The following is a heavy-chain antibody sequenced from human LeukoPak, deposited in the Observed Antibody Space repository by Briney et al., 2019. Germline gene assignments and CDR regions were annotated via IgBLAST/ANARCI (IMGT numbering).Heavy chain of an antibody. V-gene: IGHV1-69*05. D-gene: IGHD6-13*01. Sequence: GASVKVSCKASGGTFSSYAISWVRQAPGQGLEWMGGIIPIFGTANYAQKFQGRVTITTDESTSTAYMELSSLRSDDTAVYYCARLRSIGASGHDASNIWGQGTMVTVSS. J-gene: IGHJ3*02. CDR3: ARLRSIGASGHDASNI. CDR1: GGTFSSYA. CDR2: IIPIFGTA.